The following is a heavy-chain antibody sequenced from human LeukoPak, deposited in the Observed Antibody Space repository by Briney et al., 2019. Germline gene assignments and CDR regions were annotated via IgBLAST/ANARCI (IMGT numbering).Heavy chain of an antibody. J-gene: IGHJ5*02. V-gene: IGHV3-11*05. CDR1: GFTFSDYY. D-gene: IGHD2-2*02. CDR3: ARDWYCSSSICYTDRNWFDP. CDR2: ITTTSTYT. Sequence: PGGSLRLSCAASGFTFSDYYMSWIRQAPGKGLEWVSYITTTSTYTDYADSVKGRFTISRDNAKNSVYLQMNSLRPEDTAVYYCARDWYCSSSICYTDRNWFDPWGQGTLVTVSS.